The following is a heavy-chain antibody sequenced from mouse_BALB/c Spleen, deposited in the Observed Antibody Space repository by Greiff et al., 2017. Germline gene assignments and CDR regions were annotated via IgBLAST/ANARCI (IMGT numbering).Heavy chain of an antibody. Sequence: DVKLVESGGGLVKPGGSLKLSCAASGFTFSSYTMSWVRQTPEKRLEWVATISSGGGNTYYPDSVKGRFTNSRDNAKNNLYLQMSSLRSEDTPLYYCASPDYWGQGTTLTVSA. CDR2: ISSGGGNT. CDR3: ASPDY. V-gene: IGHV5-9*03. J-gene: IGHJ2*01. CDR1: GFTFSSYT.